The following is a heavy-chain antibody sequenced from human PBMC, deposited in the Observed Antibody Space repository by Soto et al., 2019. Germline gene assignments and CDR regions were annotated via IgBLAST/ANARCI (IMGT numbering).Heavy chain of an antibody. V-gene: IGHV1-46*01. D-gene: IGHD1-1*01. Sequence: ASVKVSCRASGYPFTAYYIHWIRQAPGQGLQWMGRVNPSVNSTTYAEKFQGRVTVTWDTSTSTVFLEMISLRSEDSALYYCARGPPRGAYTTHFDHWGQGSLVTVSS. CDR3: ARGPPRGAYTTHFDH. J-gene: IGHJ5*02. CDR1: GYPFTAYY. CDR2: VNPSVNST.